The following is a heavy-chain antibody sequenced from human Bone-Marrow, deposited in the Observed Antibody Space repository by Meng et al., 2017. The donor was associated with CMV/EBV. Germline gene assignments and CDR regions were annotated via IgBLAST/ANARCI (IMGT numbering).Heavy chain of an antibody. CDR3: ASSVMLDY. V-gene: IGHV3-7*01. CDR1: GFTFSSYW. CDR2: IKQDGSEK. D-gene: IGHD3-16*01. J-gene: IGHJ4*02. Sequence: LSLTCAASGFTFSSYWMSWVRQAPGKGLEWVANIKQDGSEKYYVDSVKGRFTISRDNAKNSLYLQMNSLRAEDTAVYYCASSVMLDYWGQGTLVTVSS.